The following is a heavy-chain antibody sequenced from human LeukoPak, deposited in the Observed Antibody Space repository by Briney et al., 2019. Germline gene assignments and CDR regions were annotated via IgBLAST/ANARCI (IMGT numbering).Heavy chain of an antibody. CDR2: ISGNGGRT. D-gene: IGHD5-24*01. CDR1: GFTFSSYA. J-gene: IGHJ5*02. V-gene: IGHV3-23*01. CDR3: AKVREMDTILGEFDN. Sequence: PGGSLRLSCAASGFTFSSYAMSGVRQAPGKGLEWVSAISGNGGRTYYADSVKGRFTISRDNSKNTLYLQMNTLRAEDTAVYYCAKVREMDTILGEFDNWGQGTLVTVSS.